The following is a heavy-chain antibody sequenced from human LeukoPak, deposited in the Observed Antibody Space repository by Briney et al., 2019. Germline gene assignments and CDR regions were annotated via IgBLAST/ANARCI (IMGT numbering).Heavy chain of an antibody. Sequence: GASVKVSCKVSGYTLTELSMHWVRQAPGKGLEWMGGFDPEDGETIYAQKFRGRVTMTEDTSTDTAYMELSSLRSEDTAVYYCALWNIVVVPAAVGFDPWGQGTLVTVSS. J-gene: IGHJ5*02. CDR3: ALWNIVVVPAAVGFDP. V-gene: IGHV1-24*01. D-gene: IGHD2-2*01. CDR1: GYTLTELS. CDR2: FDPEDGET.